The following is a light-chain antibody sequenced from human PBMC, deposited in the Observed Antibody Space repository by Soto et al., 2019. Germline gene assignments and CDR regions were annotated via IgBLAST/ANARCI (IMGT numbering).Light chain of an antibody. CDR1: QSINTW. CDR2: KAS. Sequence: DIPMTQSPSTLSASVGDRVTITCRASQSINTWLAWYQQKPGKAPKVLVYKASNLESGVPSRFSGSGSGTEFTLTMSGLQPDDFATYYCQQYESYPLTFGGGTRVEIK. J-gene: IGKJ4*01. CDR3: QQYESYPLT. V-gene: IGKV1-5*03.